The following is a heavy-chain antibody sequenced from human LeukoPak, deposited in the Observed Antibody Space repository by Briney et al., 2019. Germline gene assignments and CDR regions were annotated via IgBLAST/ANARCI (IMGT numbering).Heavy chain of an antibody. CDR2: IKQDGSEK. CDR1: GFTFSSYW. CDR3: ARYPTYSSGWYRDAFDI. J-gene: IGHJ3*02. Sequence: GSLRLSCAASGFTFSSYWMSWVRQAPRKGLEWVANIKQDGSEKYYVDSVKGRFTISRDNAKNSLYLQMNSLRAEDTAVYYCARYPTYSSGWYRDAFDIWGQGTMVTVSS. V-gene: IGHV3-7*01. D-gene: IGHD6-19*01.